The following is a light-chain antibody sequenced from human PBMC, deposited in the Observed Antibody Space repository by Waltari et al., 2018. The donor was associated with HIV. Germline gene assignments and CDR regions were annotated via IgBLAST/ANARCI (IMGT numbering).Light chain of an antibody. CDR3: QQYGNLPIT. J-gene: IGKJ5*01. V-gene: IGKV1-33*01. Sequence: DIQMTQSPSSLAASVGDRVTITCQASQDIYKYLNWYQQKPGKAPKLLIYDASNLEAGVPSRFSGSGSGTDFTFSISSLQPEDIATYDCQQYGNLPITFGQGTRLESK. CDR1: QDIYKY. CDR2: DAS.